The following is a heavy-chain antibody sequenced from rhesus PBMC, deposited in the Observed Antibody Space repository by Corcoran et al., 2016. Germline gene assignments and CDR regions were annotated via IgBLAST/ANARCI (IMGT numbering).Heavy chain of an antibody. J-gene: IGHJ6*01. CDR3: ATQRVQFGWGLDS. V-gene: IGHV3-110*02. CDR2: ISSGSGSTT. Sequence: EVQLVESGGGLVQPGGYLRLSCAASGFTFSDHYMDWVRQAPGMGLAWVSSISSGSGSTTLYPDSVKGRFTISRDNAKNTGYLQMNSLRAEDTAVYYCATQRVQFGWGLDSWGQGVVVTVSS. CDR1: GFTFSDHY. D-gene: IGHD5-24*01.